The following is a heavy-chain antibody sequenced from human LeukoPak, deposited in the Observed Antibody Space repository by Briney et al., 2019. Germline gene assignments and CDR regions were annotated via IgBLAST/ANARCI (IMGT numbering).Heavy chain of an antibody. D-gene: IGHD1-26*01. Sequence: ASVKVSCKVSGYTLTGLSMHWVRQAPGKGLEWMGGFDPEDGETIYAQKFQGRVTMTEDTSTDTAYMELSSLRSEDTAVYYCATGEGTRVGATLYYYYYMDVWGKGTTVTVSS. CDR1: GYTLTGLS. V-gene: IGHV1-24*01. J-gene: IGHJ6*03. CDR3: ATGEGTRVGATLYYYYYMDV. CDR2: FDPEDGET.